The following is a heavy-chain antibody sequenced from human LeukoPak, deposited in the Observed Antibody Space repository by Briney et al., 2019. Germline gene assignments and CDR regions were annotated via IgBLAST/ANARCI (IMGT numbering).Heavy chain of an antibody. CDR1: GFTFSSYG. J-gene: IGHJ4*02. CDR3: VTELVRELGTRYFDY. V-gene: IGHV3-30*03. Sequence: GGSLRLSCAASGFTFSSYGMHWVRQAPGKGLEWVAVISYDGSNKYYADSVKGRFTISRDNSKNTLYLQMNSLRAEDTAVYYCVTELVRELGTRYFDYWGQGTLVTVSS. D-gene: IGHD7-27*01. CDR2: ISYDGSNK.